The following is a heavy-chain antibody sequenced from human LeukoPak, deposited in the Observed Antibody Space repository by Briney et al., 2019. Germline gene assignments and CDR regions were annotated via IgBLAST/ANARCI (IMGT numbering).Heavy chain of an antibody. J-gene: IGHJ6*02. D-gene: IGHD4-17*01. V-gene: IGHV4-59*01. CDR3: ARVTTVTSYYYYYGMDD. Sequence: SETLSLTCTVSGGSISSYYWSWIRQPPGKGLEWIGYIYYSGSTNYNPSLKSRVTISVDTSKNQFSLKLSSVTAADTAVYYCARVTTVTSYYYYYGMDDWGQGTTVTVSS. CDR1: GGSISSYY. CDR2: IYYSGST.